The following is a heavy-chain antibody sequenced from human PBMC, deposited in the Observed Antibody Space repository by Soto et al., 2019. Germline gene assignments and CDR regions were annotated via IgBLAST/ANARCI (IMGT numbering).Heavy chain of an antibody. J-gene: IGHJ4*02. CDR3: ARDRCTNGVCYAPSDY. CDR2: ISSNGGST. V-gene: IGHV3-64*01. CDR1: GFTFSNYA. D-gene: IGHD2-8*01. Sequence: EVQLVESGGGLVQPGGSLRLSCAASGFTFSNYAMHWVCQAPGKGLEFVSAISSNGGSTFYANSMKGRFTISRDNSKNTLYLQMGSLRAEDMAVYYCARDRCTNGVCYAPSDYWGQGTLVTVSS.